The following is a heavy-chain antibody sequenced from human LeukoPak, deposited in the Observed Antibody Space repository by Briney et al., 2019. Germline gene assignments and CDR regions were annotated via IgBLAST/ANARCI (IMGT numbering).Heavy chain of an antibody. CDR3: ARASEDYYYYYMDV. J-gene: IGHJ6*03. Sequence: SETLSLTCTVSGGSISSGSYYWSWIRQPAGKGLEWIGRIYTSGSTNYNPSLKSRVTISVDTSKNQFSLKLSSVTAADTAVYYCARASEDYYYYYMDVWGKGTTVTISS. CDR1: GGSISSGSYY. D-gene: IGHD1-14*01. CDR2: IYTSGST. V-gene: IGHV4-61*02.